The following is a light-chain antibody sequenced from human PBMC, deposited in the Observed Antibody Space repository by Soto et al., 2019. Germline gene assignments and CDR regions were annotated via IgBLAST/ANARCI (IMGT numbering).Light chain of an antibody. Sequence: QSVLTQPPSVSGAPGQRVTISCTGSSSNIGAGYDVNWYQQLPGIAPKLLIYRNNNRPSGAPDRFSGSKSGNSASLAITGLQAEDEADYYCQSYDSSLSGYVVFGGRTKLTVL. J-gene: IGLJ2*01. V-gene: IGLV1-40*01. CDR1: SSNIGAGYD. CDR3: QSYDSSLSGYVV. CDR2: RNN.